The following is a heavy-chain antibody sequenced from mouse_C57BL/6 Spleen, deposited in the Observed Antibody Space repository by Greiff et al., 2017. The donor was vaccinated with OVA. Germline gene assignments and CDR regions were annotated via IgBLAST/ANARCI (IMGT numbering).Heavy chain of an antibody. J-gene: IGHJ3*01. CDR2: IYPRSGTT. CDR3: ARDYGSSTWFAY. Sequence: QVQLQQSGAELARPGASVKLSCKASGYTFTSYGISWVKQRTGQGLEWIGEIYPRSGTTYYNEKFKGKATLTADKSSSTAYMELRSLTSEDSAVYFCARDYGSSTWFAYWGQGTLVTVSA. D-gene: IGHD1-1*01. CDR1: GYTFTSYG. V-gene: IGHV1-81*01.